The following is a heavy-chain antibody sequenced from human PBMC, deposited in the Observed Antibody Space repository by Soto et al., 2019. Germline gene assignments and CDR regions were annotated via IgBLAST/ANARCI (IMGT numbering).Heavy chain of an antibody. CDR1: GGTFSSYA. V-gene: IGHV1-69*13. CDR2: IIPIFGTA. D-gene: IGHD6-6*01. CDR3: ARALGSSGYFQH. J-gene: IGHJ1*01. Sequence: SVKVSCKASGGTFSSYAISWVRQAPGQGLEWMGGIIPIFGTANYAQKFQGRVTITADESTSTAYMELSSLRSEGTAVYYCARALGSSGYFQHWGQGTLVTVSS.